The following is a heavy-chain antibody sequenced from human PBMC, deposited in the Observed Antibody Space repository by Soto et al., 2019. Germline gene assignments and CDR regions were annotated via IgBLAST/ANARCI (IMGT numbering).Heavy chain of an antibody. CDR2: IYYSGST. Sequence: QVQLQESGPGLVKPSETLSLTCTVSGGSISSYYWSWIRQPPGKGLEWIGYIYYSGSTNYNPSLKSRVTIAVDTSKNQCSLELSSVTAADTAVYYCARGGSGWYENWFDPWGQGTLVTVSS. D-gene: IGHD6-19*01. J-gene: IGHJ5*02. V-gene: IGHV4-59*01. CDR3: ARGGSGWYENWFDP. CDR1: GGSISSYY.